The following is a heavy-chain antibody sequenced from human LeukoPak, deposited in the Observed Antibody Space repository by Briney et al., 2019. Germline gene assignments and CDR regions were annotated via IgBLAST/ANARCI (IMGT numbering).Heavy chain of an antibody. CDR2: ISSGGSTI. J-gene: IGHJ4*02. CDR3: ARDQSVFDY. CDR1: GFTFSSYW. V-gene: IGHV3-48*04. Sequence: GGSLRLSCAASGFTFSSYWMSWVRQAPGKGLEWVSYISSGGSTIYYADSVKGRFTISRDNAKNSLYLQMNSLRAEDTAVYYCARDQSVFDYWGQGTLVTVSS. D-gene: IGHD3-3*01.